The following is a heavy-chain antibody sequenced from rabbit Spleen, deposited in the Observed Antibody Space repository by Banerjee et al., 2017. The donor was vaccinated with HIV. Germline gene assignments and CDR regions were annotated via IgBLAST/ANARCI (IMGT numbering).Heavy chain of an antibody. V-gene: IGHV1S40*01. CDR1: GFSFSSSHY. Sequence: QSLEESGGDLVKPGASLTLTCTASGFSFSSSHYMCWVRQAPGKGLEWIACIAGSSSGFTYSATWAKGRFTISKTSSTTVTLQMTSLTVADTAPYFCARDLVTVIGWNFNLWGPGTLVTVS. J-gene: IGHJ4*01. CDR2: IAGSSSGFT. CDR3: ARDLVTVIGWNFNL. D-gene: IGHD1-1*01.